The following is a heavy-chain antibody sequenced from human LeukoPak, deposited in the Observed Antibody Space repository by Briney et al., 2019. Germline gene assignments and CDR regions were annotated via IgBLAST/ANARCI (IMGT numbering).Heavy chain of an antibody. CDR2: ISAYNGNT. D-gene: IGHD2-2*01. J-gene: IGHJ4*02. V-gene: IGHV1-18*04. CDR3: ARSPPDCSSTSCYSIVFFDY. Sequence: ASVKVSCKASGYTFTGYYMHWVRQAPGQGLEWMGWISAYNGNTNYAQKLQGRVTMTTDTSTSTAYMELRSLRSDDTAVYCCARSPPDCSSTSCYSIVFFDYWGQGTLVTVSS. CDR1: GYTFTGYY.